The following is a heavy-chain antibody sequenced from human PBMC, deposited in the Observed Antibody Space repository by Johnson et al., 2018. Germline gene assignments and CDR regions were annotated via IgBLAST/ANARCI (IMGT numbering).Heavy chain of an antibody. D-gene: IGHD3-16*01. Sequence: QVQLVQSGGGVVQPGRSLRLSCAASGFTFSSYGMHWVRQAPGKGLEWVAVISYDGSNKYYADSVKGRFTISRDNAKNSLFLQMNSMRAEDTSVYYSAKRTFGYCWGSSPQRVDAFDSWVQGTMVTVSS. V-gene: IGHV3-30*18. CDR2: ISYDGSNK. CDR1: GFTFSSYG. J-gene: IGHJ3*02. CDR3: AKRTFGYCWGSSPQRVDAFDS.